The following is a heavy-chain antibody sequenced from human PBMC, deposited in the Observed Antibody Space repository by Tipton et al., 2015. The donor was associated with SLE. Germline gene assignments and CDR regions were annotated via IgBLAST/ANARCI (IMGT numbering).Heavy chain of an antibody. D-gene: IGHD2-21*02. CDR3: ARDRGDSYDY. V-gene: IGHV4-34*01. J-gene: IGHJ4*02. CDR1: GGSFNNYY. Sequence: TLSLTCAVSGGSFNNYYWSWIRQPPGKGLEWIGEINHSGSTNYNPSLKSRVTISVDTSKNQFSLKLSSVTAADTAVYYCARDRGDSYDYWGQGILVTVSS. CDR2: INHSGST.